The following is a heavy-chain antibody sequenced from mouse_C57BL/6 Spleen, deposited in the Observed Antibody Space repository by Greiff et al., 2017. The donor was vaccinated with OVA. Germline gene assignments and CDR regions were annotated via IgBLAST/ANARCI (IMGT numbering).Heavy chain of an antibody. Sequence: QVQLQQPGAELVRPGSSVKLSCKASGYTFTSYWMDWVKQRPGQGLEWIGNIYPSDSETHYNQKFKGKATLTADKSSSTAYMQLSSLTSEDSAVYFCARDGSSFFAYWGQGTLVTVSA. J-gene: IGHJ3*01. V-gene: IGHV1-61*01. D-gene: IGHD1-1*01. CDR1: GYTFTSYW. CDR3: ARDGSSFFAY. CDR2: IYPSDSET.